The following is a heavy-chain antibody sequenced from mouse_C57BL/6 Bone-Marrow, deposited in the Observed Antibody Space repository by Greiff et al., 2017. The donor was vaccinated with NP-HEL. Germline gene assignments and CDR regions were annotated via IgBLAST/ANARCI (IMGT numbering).Heavy chain of an antibody. D-gene: IGHD2-3*01. CDR3: ARYDDGYYRY. J-gene: IGHJ2*01. V-gene: IGHV7-3*01. CDR1: GFTFTDYY. Sequence: EVKVVESGGGLVQPGGSLSLSCAASGFTFTDYYMSWVRQPPGKALEWLGFIRNKANGYTTEYSASVKGRFTISRDNSQSILYLQMNALRAEDSATYYCARYDDGYYRYWGQGTTLTVSS. CDR2: IRNKANGYTT.